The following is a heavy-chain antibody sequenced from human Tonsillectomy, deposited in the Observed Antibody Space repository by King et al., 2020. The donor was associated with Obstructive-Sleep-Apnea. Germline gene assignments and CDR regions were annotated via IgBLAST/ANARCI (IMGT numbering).Heavy chain of an antibody. D-gene: IGHD5-18*01. CDR2: IYYSGST. V-gene: IGHV4-59*01. Sequence: VQLQESGPGLVKPSETLSLTCTVSGGSISSYYWSWIRQPPGKGLEWIGYIYYSGSTNYNPSLKSRVTISVDTSKNLFSLKLSSVTAADTAVYYCARAERGYSYGWDAFDIWGQGTMVTVSS. CDR1: GGSISSYY. J-gene: IGHJ3*02. CDR3: ARAERGYSYGWDAFDI.